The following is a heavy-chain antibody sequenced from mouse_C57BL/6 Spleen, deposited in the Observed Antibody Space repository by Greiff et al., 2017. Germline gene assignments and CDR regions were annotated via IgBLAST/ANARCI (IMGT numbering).Heavy chain of an antibody. D-gene: IGHD3-3*01. V-gene: IGHV6-3*01. J-gene: IGHJ2*01. CDR3: TRDVYFDY. CDR2: IRLKSDNYST. Sequence: EVKLVESGGGLVQPGGSLKLSCVASGFTFSNYWMNWVRQSPEKGLEWVAQIRLKSDNYSTHYAESVQGSITISSDDSKSSVYLQMNNLRAEDTGIYYCTRDVYFDYWGQGTTLTVSS. CDR1: GFTFSNYW.